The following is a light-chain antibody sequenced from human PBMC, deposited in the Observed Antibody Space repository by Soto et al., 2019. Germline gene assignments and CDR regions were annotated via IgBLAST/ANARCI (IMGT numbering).Light chain of an antibody. CDR3: QQYDSSPRT. V-gene: IGKV3-20*01. CDR2: GAS. Sequence: EIMFTQSPFTLSLSPGEGATLSCRASQSVSSSYLAWYQQKPGQAPRLLISGASSRAADIPDRFSGSGSGTDSTLTINRLEPEDFAVYYCQQYDSSPRTFGQGTKVDIK. CDR1: QSVSSSY. J-gene: IGKJ1*01.